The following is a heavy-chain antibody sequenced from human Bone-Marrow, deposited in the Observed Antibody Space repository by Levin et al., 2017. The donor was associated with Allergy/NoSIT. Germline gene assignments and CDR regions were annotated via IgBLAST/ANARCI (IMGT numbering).Heavy chain of an antibody. CDR2: IDESGDWP. V-gene: IGHV3-23*01. Sequence: PGGSLRLSCATSGFTFRSYTMTWVRQVSGRGLEWVSSIDESGDWPKYADSVKGRFTISRDNSKSTLYLQMNSLRAEDTALYYCAKVHGVHDWGQGTLVTVSS. CDR3: AKVHGVHD. CDR1: GFTFRSYT. J-gene: IGHJ4*02. D-gene: IGHD2-8*01.